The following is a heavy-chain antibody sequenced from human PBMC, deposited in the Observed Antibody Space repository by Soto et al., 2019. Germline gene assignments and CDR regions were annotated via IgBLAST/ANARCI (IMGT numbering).Heavy chain of an antibody. V-gene: IGHV3-48*02. CDR2: ISSSSSTI. J-gene: IGHJ6*02. CDR1: GFTFSSYA. CDR3: ASFYGSGSYYYYYYGMYV. Sequence: GGSLRLSCAASGFTFSSYAMSWVRQAPGKGLEWVSYISSSSSTIYYADSVKGRFTISRDNAKNSLYLQMNSLRDEDTAVYYCASFYGSGSYYYYYYGMYVWGQGTTVTVSS. D-gene: IGHD3-10*01.